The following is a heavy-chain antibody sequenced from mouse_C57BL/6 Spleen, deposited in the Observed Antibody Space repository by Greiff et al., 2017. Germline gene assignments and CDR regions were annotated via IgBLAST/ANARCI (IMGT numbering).Heavy chain of an antibody. D-gene: IGHD4-1*02. CDR3: ARRRDSTVPFAD. CDR1: GYTFTSYW. Sequence: QVQLQQPGAELVMPGASVKLSCKASGYTFTSYWMHWVKQRPGQGLEWIGEIDPSDSYTNYNQKFKGKSTLTVDKSSSTAYMQLSSLTSEDSAVYYCARRRDSTVPFADWGQGSLVTVSA. V-gene: IGHV1-69*01. J-gene: IGHJ3*01. CDR2: IDPSDSYT.